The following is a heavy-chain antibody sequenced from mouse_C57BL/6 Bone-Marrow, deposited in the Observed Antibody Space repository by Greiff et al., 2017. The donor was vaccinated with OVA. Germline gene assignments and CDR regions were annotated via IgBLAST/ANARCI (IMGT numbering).Heavy chain of an antibody. Sequence: VQLQQSGAELVRPGASVKLSCTASGFNIKDDYMHWVKQRPEQGLEWIGWIDPENGDTEYASKFQGKATITADTSSNTAYLQLSSLTSEDTAVYYCTTEGYSNYGAGFAYWGQGTLVTVSA. V-gene: IGHV14-4*01. D-gene: IGHD2-5*01. CDR2: IDPENGDT. CDR3: TTEGYSNYGAGFAY. J-gene: IGHJ3*01. CDR1: GFNIKDDY.